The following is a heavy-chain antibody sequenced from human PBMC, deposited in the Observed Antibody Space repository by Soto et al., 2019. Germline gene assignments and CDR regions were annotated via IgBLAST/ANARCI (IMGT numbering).Heavy chain of an antibody. D-gene: IGHD3-22*01. CDR3: ARDHYEDSGGPQNWFDP. V-gene: IGHV4-34*01. CDR1: GGSFSGYY. J-gene: IGHJ5*02. CDR2: INHSGST. Sequence: SETLSLTCAVYGGSFSGYYWSWIPQPPGKGLEWIGEINHSGSTNYTPSLKSLLTISVDTSKNQFSLKLSSVTAADTAVYYCARDHYEDSGGPQNWFDPSGEGALVSVA.